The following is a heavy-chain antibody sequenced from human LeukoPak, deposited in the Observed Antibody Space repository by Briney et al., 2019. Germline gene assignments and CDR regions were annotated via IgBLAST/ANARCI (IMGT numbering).Heavy chain of an antibody. V-gene: IGHV1-2*02. CDR2: INPNSGGT. CDR3: AKMVRGVSGFDP. D-gene: IGHD3-10*01. J-gene: IGHJ5*02. Sequence: ASAKVSCKASGYTFTGYYMHWVRQAPGQGLEWMGWINPNSGGTNYAQKFQGRVTMTRDTSISTAYMELSRLRSDDTAVYYCAKMVRGVSGFDPWGQGTLVTVSS. CDR1: GYTFTGYY.